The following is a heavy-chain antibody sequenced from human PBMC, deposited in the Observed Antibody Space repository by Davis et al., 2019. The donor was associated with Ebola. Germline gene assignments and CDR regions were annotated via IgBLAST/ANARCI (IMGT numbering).Heavy chain of an antibody. J-gene: IGHJ4*02. CDR1: VITFSSYA. CDR2: ISGSGGST. Sequence: GESLKISCTDSVITFSSYAMSWVRQAPGKGLEWVSAISGSGGSTYYADSVKGRFTISRDSSKNTLYLQMKSLGAEDTAVYYCARGFFGDPNPMGDYWGQGTLVTVSS. D-gene: IGHD3-10*01. CDR3: ARGFFGDPNPMGDY. V-gene: IGHV3-23*01.